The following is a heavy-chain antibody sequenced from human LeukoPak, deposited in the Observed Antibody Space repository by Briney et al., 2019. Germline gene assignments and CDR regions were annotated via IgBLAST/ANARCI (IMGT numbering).Heavy chain of an antibody. CDR3: ARRDDGNAYVDH. D-gene: IGHD4-23*01. Sequence: SETLSLTCTVSGGPISTSYYYWGWIRQPPGKWLEWIGCIHYSGTAYYKPSLASRVAISVDTSKNQFSLSLSSVTAADTAVYYCARRDDGNAYVDHWGQGTLVTVSS. V-gene: IGHV4-39*01. J-gene: IGHJ4*02. CDR2: IHYSGTA. CDR1: GGPISTSYYY.